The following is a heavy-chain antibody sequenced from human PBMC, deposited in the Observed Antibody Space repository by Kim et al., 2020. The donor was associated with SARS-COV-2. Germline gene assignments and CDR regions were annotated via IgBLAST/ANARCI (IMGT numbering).Heavy chain of an antibody. CDR1: EFTFSSYA. Sequence: GGSLRLSCAASEFTFSSYAIHWVRQAPGKGLEWVAYVSTDLSNNNNEDSANVRFTISRDNPKNTVSLQMNSLRPEDTAVYYCARRPNCSGVTCYGMDVWGQGTTVTVSS. CDR2: VSTDLSNN. V-gene: IGHV3-30*03. CDR3: ARRPNCSGVTCYGMDV. J-gene: IGHJ6*02. D-gene: IGHD2-15*01.